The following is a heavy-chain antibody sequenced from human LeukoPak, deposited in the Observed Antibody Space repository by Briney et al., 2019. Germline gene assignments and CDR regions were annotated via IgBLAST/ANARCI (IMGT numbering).Heavy chain of an antibody. CDR3: ARGADYYDSSGYKWFDP. CDR2: IYYSGST. Sequence: SETLSLTCTVSGDSINSYYWNWIRQPPGKGLEWIGYIYYSGSTNYNPSLKSLVTISVDKSKNQFSLKLNSVTAADTAIYYCARGADYYDSSGYKWFDPWGQGTLVTVSS. V-gene: IGHV4-59*01. J-gene: IGHJ5*02. D-gene: IGHD3-22*01. CDR1: GDSINSYY.